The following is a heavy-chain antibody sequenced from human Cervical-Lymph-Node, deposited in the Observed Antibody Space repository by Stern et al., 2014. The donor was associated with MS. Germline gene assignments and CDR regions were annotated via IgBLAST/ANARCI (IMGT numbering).Heavy chain of an antibody. V-gene: IGHV3-11*01. CDR2: ISSSGSAL. Sequence: VQLVESGGGLVKPGGSLRLSCAASGFSFSDSYMSWIRQAPGKGLEWVSYISSSGSALNYVDSVKGRFTISRDDAKNSLYLQMTSLRPDDTAVYYCVRDKGTMTAAFGNWGPGTLVSVSS. CDR3: VRDKGTMTAAFGN. D-gene: IGHD3-16*01. J-gene: IGHJ4*02. CDR1: GFSFSDSY.